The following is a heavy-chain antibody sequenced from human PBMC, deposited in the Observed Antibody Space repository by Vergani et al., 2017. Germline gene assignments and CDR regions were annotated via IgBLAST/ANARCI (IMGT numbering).Heavy chain of an antibody. CDR1: GVTFSSYA. D-gene: IGHD1-26*01. CDR3: ARYNSGSYMTNFFDY. CDR2: ISGSGGST. Sequence: EVQLLESGGGLVQPGGSLRLSCAASGVTFSSYAMSWVRQAPGKGLEWVSAISGSGGSTYYADSVKGRFTISRDNSKNTLYLQMNSLRAEDTAVYYCARYNSGSYMTNFFDYWGQGTLVTVSS. J-gene: IGHJ4*02. V-gene: IGHV3-23*01.